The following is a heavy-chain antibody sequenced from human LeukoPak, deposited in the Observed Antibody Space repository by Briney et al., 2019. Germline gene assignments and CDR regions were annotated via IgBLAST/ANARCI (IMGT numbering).Heavy chain of an antibody. V-gene: IGHV3-30*02. D-gene: IGHD2-21*02. CDR2: IRYDGSNK. CDR1: GFTFSSYG. J-gene: IGHJ4*02. CDR3: AKPPPLGDWSTFFDY. Sequence: GGSLRLSCAASGFTFSSYGMHWVRQAPGKGLEWVAFIRYDGSNKYYADSVKGRFTISRDNSKNTLYLQMNSLRAEDTAVYYCAKPPPLGDWSTFFDYWGQGTMVTVSS.